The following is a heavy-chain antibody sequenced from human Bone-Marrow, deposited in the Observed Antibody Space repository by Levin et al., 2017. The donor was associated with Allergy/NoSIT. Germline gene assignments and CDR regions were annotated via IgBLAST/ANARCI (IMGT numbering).Heavy chain of an antibody. CDR1: GFSLSSDGVG. D-gene: IGHD3-10*01. CDR3: ARRHMVRGIIASYWYFDV. J-gene: IGHJ2*01. CDR2: VYWDDEK. V-gene: IGHV2-5*02. Sequence: GSGPTLVKPTQTLTLTCTVSGFSLSSDGVGVGWIRQPPGKGLEWLSLVYWDDEKVYSPSLGNRLTITRDTSKNQVVLTMTNMEPSDTATYFCARRHMVRGIIASYWYFDVWGRGSLVTVSS.